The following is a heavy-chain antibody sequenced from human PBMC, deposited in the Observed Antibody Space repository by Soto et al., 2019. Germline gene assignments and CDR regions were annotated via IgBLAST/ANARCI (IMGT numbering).Heavy chain of an antibody. Sequence: QLQLQESGPGLVKPSETLSLTCTVSGGSISSSSYYWGWIRQPPGKGLEWIGSIYYSGSTYYNPSLKSRVTISVDTSKNQFSLKLSSVTAADTAVYYCARHAATDYDILTGYGSLHDTYLNWGQGTLVTVSS. V-gene: IGHV4-39*01. CDR2: IYYSGST. D-gene: IGHD3-9*01. CDR3: ARHAATDYDILTGYGSLHDTYLN. J-gene: IGHJ4*02. CDR1: GGSISSSSYY.